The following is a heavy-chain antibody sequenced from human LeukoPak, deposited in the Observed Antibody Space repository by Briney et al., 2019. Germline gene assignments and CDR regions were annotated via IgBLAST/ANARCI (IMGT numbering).Heavy chain of an antibody. CDR2: ISAYTGNT. CDR3: ARDGIQGVVLTEQRNYYYYMDV. V-gene: IGHV1-18*01. J-gene: IGHJ6*03. CDR1: GYTFTSHG. D-gene: IGHD3-9*01. Sequence: ASVKVSCKASGYTFTSHGISWVRQAAGRGLEWMGWISAYTGNTDLAQNFQGRITMTTDTSTSTAYMELRRLRSDDTAIYYCARDGIQGVVLTEQRNYYYYMDVWGKGTTVTVSS.